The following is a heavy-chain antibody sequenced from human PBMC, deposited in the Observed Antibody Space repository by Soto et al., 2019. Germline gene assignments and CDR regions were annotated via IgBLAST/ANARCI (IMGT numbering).Heavy chain of an antibody. J-gene: IGHJ4*02. V-gene: IGHV3-23*01. CDR1: RFTFSSYA. CDR3: ASTGSSGWYIF. Sequence: GGSLRLSCAASRFTFSSYAMSWVRQAPGKGLEWVSAISGSGGSTYYADSVKGRFTISKDNSKNTLYLQMNSLRAEDTAVYYCASTGSSGWYIFGGQGTLVTVSS. CDR2: ISGSGGST. D-gene: IGHD6-19*01.